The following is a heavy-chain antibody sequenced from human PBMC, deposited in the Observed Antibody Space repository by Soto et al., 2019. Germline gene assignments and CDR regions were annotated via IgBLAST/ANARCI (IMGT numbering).Heavy chain of an antibody. D-gene: IGHD3-10*01. CDR1: GFTFTDYW. CDR2: VKYDVSST. CDR3: ARGARGYYYMDV. J-gene: IGHJ6*03. V-gene: IGHV3-74*01. Sequence: EVQLVESGGGLVQPGGSLRLSCAASGFTFTDYWMHWVRQVPGEGLVWVSRVKYDVSSTNYADSVKGRFTISRDNAKNTLYLQMNSLRNEDTAVYFCARGARGYYYMDVWGKATTVTVSS.